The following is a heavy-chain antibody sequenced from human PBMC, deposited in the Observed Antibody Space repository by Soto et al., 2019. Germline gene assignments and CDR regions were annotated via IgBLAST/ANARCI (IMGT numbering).Heavy chain of an antibody. CDR3: ARNYDSTAGGAFDI. CDR2: INPSGGST. V-gene: IGHV1-46*01. J-gene: IGHJ3*02. D-gene: IGHD3-22*01. CDR1: GYTFTSYY. Sequence: ASVKVSCKASGYTFTSYYMHWVRQAPGQGLEWMGMINPSGGSTSFAQKFQGRVTMTRDTSTSTVYMDLSSLRAEDTAVYYCARNYDSTAGGAFDIWGQGTMVTVSS.